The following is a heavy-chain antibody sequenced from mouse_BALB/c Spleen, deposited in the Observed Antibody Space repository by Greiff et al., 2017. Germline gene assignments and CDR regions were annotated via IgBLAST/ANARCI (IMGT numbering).Heavy chain of an antibody. CDR3: ARGVGRTGY. Sequence: EVQLQESGGGLVQPGGSLKLSCAASGFTFSSYGMSWVRQTPDKRLELVATINSNGGSTYYPDSVKGRFTISRDNAKNTLYLQMSSLKSEDTAMYYCARGVGRTGYWGQGTTLTVSS. CDR1: GFTFSSYG. CDR2: INSNGGST. D-gene: IGHD4-1*01. J-gene: IGHJ2*01. V-gene: IGHV5-6-3*01.